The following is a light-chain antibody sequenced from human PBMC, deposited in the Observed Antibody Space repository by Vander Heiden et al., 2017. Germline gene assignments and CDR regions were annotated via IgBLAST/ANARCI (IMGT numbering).Light chain of an antibody. CDR2: DAS. Sequence: EIVLTQSPATLSLSPGERATLSCRASQSVSSYSAWYQQKPGQAPRLLIFDASNRATGIPSRFIGSGSGTDFSLTISSLEPEDFAVYYCQQRSNWPIPFGQGTRLEIK. V-gene: IGKV3-11*01. J-gene: IGKJ5*01. CDR3: QQRSNWPIP. CDR1: QSVSSY.